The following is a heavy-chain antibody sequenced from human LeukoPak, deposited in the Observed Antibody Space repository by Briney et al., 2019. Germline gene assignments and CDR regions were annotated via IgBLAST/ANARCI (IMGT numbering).Heavy chain of an antibody. Sequence: TLSLTCTVSGGSISSGGYYWSWIRQHPGKGLEWIGYIYYSGSTYYNPSLKSRVTISVDTSKNQFSLKLSSVTAADTAVYNCANGAHSPGVFDYWGQGTLVTVSS. CDR1: GGSISSGGYY. J-gene: IGHJ4*02. D-gene: IGHD3-10*01. V-gene: IGHV4-31*03. CDR3: ANGAHSPGVFDY. CDR2: IYYSGST.